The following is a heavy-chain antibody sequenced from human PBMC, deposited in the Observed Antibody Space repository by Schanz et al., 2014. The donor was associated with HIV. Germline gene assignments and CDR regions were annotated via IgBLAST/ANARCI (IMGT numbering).Heavy chain of an antibody. CDR1: GYTFISYG. Sequence: QVRLAQSGAEVKRPGASVKVSCKASGYTFISYGISWVRQAPGQGLEWMGWISAYNGNTNYAQKFQGRLTMTTDTSTRTAYMELRSLRSDDTAVYYCARDRPVIVGATRADGGTDFDYWGQGTLVTVSS. CDR3: ARDRPVIVGATRADGGTDFDY. V-gene: IGHV1-18*01. D-gene: IGHD1-26*01. J-gene: IGHJ4*02. CDR2: ISAYNGNT.